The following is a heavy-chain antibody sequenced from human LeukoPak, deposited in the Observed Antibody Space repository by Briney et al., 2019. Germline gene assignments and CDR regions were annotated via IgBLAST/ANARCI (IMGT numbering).Heavy chain of an antibody. CDR3: AKEGSNGDFDY. CDR2: ISYDGSNK. Sequence: PGRSLRLSCAASGFTFSSYDTHWVRQAPGKGLEWVTVISYDGSNKYYGDSVKGRFTISRDNSKNTLYLKMNSLRAEDTAVYYCAKEGSNGDFDYWGQGTLVTVSS. CDR1: GFTFSSYD. V-gene: IGHV3-30*18. J-gene: IGHJ4*02. D-gene: IGHD1-26*01.